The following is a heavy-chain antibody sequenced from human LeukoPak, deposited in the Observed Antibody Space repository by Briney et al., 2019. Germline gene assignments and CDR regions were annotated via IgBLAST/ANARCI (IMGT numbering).Heavy chain of an antibody. CDR3: ARDALEYCSSTSCSYDAFDI. CDR2: ISAYNGNT. J-gene: IGHJ3*02. D-gene: IGHD2-2*01. V-gene: IGHV1-18*01. CDR1: GYTFTSYG. Sequence: APVKVSCKASGYTFTSYGISWVRQAPGQGLEWMGWISAYNGNTNYAQKLQGRVTMTTDTSTSTAYMELRSLRSDDTAVYYCARDALEYCSSTSCSYDAFDIWGQGTMVTVSS.